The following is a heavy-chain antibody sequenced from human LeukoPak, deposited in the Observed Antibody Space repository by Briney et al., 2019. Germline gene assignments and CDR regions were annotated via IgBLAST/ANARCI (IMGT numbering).Heavy chain of an antibody. Sequence: GEALKISFNGFGYSFTSYWLGWVRQMPGEGLEWMGIIYPGYSDTRYSPSFQGQVTISADESISTAYLQWSSLKASDTAMYYCARHVDTAMVMDYWGQGTLVTVSS. CDR2: IYPGYSDT. D-gene: IGHD5-18*01. V-gene: IGHV5-51*01. J-gene: IGHJ4*02. CDR3: ARHVDTAMVMDY. CDR1: GYSFTSYW.